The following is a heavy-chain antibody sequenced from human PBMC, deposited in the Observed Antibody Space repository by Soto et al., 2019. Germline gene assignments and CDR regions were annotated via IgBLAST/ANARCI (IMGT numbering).Heavy chain of an antibody. D-gene: IGHD6-19*01. J-gene: IGHJ6*02. Sequence: ASVKVSCKASGYTFTGYYMHWVRQAPGQGLEWMGWINPNSGGTNYAQKFQGWVTMTRDTSISTAYMELSRLRSDDTAVYYCARSVAGDYYYYGMDVWGQGTTVTVSS. CDR2: INPNSGGT. CDR1: GYTFTGYY. CDR3: ARSVAGDYYYYGMDV. V-gene: IGHV1-2*04.